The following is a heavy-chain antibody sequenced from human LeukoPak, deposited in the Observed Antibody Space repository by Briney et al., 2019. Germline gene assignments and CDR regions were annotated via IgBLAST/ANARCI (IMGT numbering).Heavy chain of an antibody. V-gene: IGHV3-23*01. Sequence: GGSLRLSCAASGFPFSTYGMSWVRQAPGKGLEWVSALSGSGDKTFYIDSVKGRFTISRDDSRNTLYLQMNSLRGDDTAVYYCAKDVGKWESLHFFDYWGQGTLVTVSS. CDR2: LSGSGDKT. J-gene: IGHJ4*02. CDR3: AKDVGKWESLHFFDY. D-gene: IGHD1-26*01. CDR1: GFPFSTYG.